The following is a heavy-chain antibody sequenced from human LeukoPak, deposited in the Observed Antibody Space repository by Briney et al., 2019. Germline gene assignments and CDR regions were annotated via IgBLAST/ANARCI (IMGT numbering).Heavy chain of an antibody. CDR2: ITSDGRNT. D-gene: IGHD5-18*01. CDR1: GFTFSTYP. Sequence: GGSLRLSCSASGFTFSTYPMHWVRQAPGKGLEYVSAITSDGRNTYYADSVKGRFTISRDNSKNTLYLQMNSPRAEDTAVYYCVRRADTYGYDCWGQGTLVTVSS. V-gene: IGHV3-64D*06. CDR3: VRRADTYGYDC. J-gene: IGHJ4*02.